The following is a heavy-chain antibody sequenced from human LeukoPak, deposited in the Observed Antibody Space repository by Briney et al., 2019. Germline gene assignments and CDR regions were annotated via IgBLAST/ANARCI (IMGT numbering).Heavy chain of an antibody. D-gene: IGHD6-19*01. CDR1: AFTFSSYA. V-gene: IGHV3-23*01. CDR3: ARGVSSGLYYFDY. Sequence: SGGSLRLSCAASAFTFSSYAMSWVRQAPGKGLEWVSVISGGGGSTFCADSVKGRFTISRDNAKNTLYLQMNSLRAEDTAIYYCARGVSSGLYYFDYWGQGTLVTVSS. J-gene: IGHJ4*02. CDR2: ISGGGGST.